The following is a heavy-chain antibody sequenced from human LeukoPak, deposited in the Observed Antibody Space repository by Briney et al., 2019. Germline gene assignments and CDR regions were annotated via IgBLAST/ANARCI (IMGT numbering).Heavy chain of an antibody. Sequence: SETLSLTCSVSGVPISTCYWSWLRQSPGKGLEWIAYVYYNGDIMYNPSLKSRVTISLDTSKNQFSLKLSSVTAADTAVYYCARDKGGSYFVYWGQGTLVTVSS. D-gene: IGHD1-26*01. CDR2: VYYNGDI. CDR3: ARDKGGSYFVY. J-gene: IGHJ4*02. V-gene: IGHV4-59*12. CDR1: GVPISTCY.